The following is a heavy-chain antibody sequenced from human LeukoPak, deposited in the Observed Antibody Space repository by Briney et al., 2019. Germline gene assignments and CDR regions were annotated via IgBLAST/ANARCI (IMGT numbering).Heavy chain of an antibody. Sequence: PGRSLRLSCAASGFTFSGYAMHWVRQAPGKGLEWVAVISYDGSNKYYADSVKGRFTISRDNSKNTLYLQMNSLRAEDTAVYYCARDAYNWNDGNKGTNWFDPWGQGTLVTVSS. CDR1: GFTFSGYA. J-gene: IGHJ5*02. CDR3: ARDAYNWNDGNKGTNWFDP. V-gene: IGHV3-30*04. D-gene: IGHD1-1*01. CDR2: ISYDGSNK.